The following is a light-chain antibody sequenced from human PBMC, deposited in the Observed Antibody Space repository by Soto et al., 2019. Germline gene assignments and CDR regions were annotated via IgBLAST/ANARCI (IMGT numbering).Light chain of an antibody. CDR2: SAS. CDR3: QQSYTTPPIT. V-gene: IGKV1-39*01. CDR1: QNIRSH. Sequence: DIQMTQSPSAQSASVGDTVTITCRASQNIRSHLNWYQQKPGKAPELLIYSASRLQSGVPSRFGGSGSGTDFTLTISDLQPGDFATYYCQQSYTTPPITFGLGTRLEI. J-gene: IGKJ5*01.